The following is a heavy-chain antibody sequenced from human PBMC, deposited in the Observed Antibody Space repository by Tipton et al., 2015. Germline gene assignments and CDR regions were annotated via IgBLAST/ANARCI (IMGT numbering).Heavy chain of an antibody. CDR1: GFSVRSNY. V-gene: IGHV3-53*01. CDR2: ISTEGTT. D-gene: IGHD3-22*01. CDR3: AKASGYYRWYFDY. J-gene: IGHJ4*02. Sequence: SLRLSCAASGFSVRSNYMNWVRQAPGKGLEWVSVISTEGTTIYADSVKGRFTISRDTSKNTLYLQMNHLTVEDTAVYYCAKASGYYRWYFDYWGQGTLVTVSS.